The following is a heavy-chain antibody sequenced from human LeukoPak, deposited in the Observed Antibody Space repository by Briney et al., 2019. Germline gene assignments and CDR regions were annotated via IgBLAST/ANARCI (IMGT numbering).Heavy chain of an antibody. CDR2: IYYSGST. Sequence: SETLSLTCTVSGGSISSGGYYWSWIRQHPGKGLEWIGYIYYSGSTYYNPSLKSRVTISVDTSKNQFSLKLSSETAADTAVYYCAREFLAGSSWYLGSSADYFDYWGQGTLVTVSS. CDR3: AREFLAGSSWYLGSSADYFDY. J-gene: IGHJ4*02. D-gene: IGHD6-13*01. CDR1: GGSISSGGYY. V-gene: IGHV4-31*03.